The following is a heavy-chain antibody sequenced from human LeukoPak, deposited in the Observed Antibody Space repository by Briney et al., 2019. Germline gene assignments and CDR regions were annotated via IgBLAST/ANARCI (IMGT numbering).Heavy chain of an antibody. CDR2: IIPIFGVA. J-gene: IGHJ4*02. D-gene: IGHD5-18*01. CDR1: GGTFSSYA. Sequence: ASVTVSCKASGGTFSSYAISWVRQAPGQGLEWMGRIIPIFGVANYAQKFQGRVTITADKSTSTAYMELSSLRSEDTAVYYCARGYSYGPPDYWGQGTLVTVSS. V-gene: IGHV1-69*04. CDR3: ARGYSYGPPDY.